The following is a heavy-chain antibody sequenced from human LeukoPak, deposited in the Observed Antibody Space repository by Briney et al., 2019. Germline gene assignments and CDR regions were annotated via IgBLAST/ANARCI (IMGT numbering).Heavy chain of an antibody. CDR2: ISYHGSNT. Sequence: PGGSLRLSCAASGFTFSSYGMYWVRQAPGKGLEWVALISYHGSNTYYADSVKGRFTISRDNSKNTLYLQMNSLRAEDTAVYYCAKPGYYDSSGYYYDAFDIWGQGTMVTVSS. V-gene: IGHV3-30*18. CDR1: GFTFSSYG. D-gene: IGHD3-22*01. CDR3: AKPGYYDSSGYYYDAFDI. J-gene: IGHJ3*02.